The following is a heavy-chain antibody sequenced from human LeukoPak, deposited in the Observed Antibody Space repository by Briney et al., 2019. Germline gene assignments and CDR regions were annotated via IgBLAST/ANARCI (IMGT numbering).Heavy chain of an antibody. Sequence: GGSLRLSCAASGFTFSSYSMNWVRQAPGKGLEWVSYISSSSSTIYYADSVKGRFTISRDNAKNSLYLQMNSLRAEDTAVYYCARGVGSSHLNHWGQGTLVTVSS. CDR3: ARGVGSSHLNH. CDR1: GFTFSSYS. V-gene: IGHV3-48*01. D-gene: IGHD6-13*01. CDR2: ISSSSSTI. J-gene: IGHJ4*02.